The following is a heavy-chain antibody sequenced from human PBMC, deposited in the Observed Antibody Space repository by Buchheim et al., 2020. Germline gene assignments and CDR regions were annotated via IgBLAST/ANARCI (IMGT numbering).Heavy chain of an antibody. J-gene: IGHJ4*02. CDR2: IDPSSSIT. CDR1: GFYFSSYG. V-gene: IGHV3-48*04. Sequence: EVQLVESEGGSVQPGGSLRLSCAASGFYFSSYGMTWVRQAPGKGLEWVSYIDPSSSITYYADSVKGRLHITRDNAKKSLFLQMNSLRAEDTAVYYCARARYNTSPDYWGQGTL. CDR3: ARARYNTSPDY. D-gene: IGHD1-14*01.